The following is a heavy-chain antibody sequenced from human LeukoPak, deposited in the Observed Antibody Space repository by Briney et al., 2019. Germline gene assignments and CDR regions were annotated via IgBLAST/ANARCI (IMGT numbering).Heavy chain of an antibody. V-gene: IGHV4-39*01. J-gene: IGHJ3*02. D-gene: IGHD6-19*01. Sequence: PSETLSLTCTVSGGSISSSSYYWGWIRQPPGKGLEWIGSIYYSGSTYYNPSLKSRVTISVDTSKNQFSLKLSSVTAADTAVYYCARGGSIAVAGWFDIWGQGTMVTVSS. CDR3: ARGGSIAVAGWFDI. CDR1: GGSISSSSYY. CDR2: IYYSGST.